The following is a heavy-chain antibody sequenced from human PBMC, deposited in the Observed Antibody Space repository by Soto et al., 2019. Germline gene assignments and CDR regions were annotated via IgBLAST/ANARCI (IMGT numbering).Heavy chain of an antibody. V-gene: IGHV1-69*13. CDR3: ARVVVIPPGAFDI. CDR2: IIPIFGTA. D-gene: IGHD3-22*01. J-gene: IGHJ3*02. CDR1: GGTFSSYA. Sequence: RASVKVSCKASGGTFSSYAISWVRQAPGQGLEWMGGIIPIFGTANYAQKFQGRVTITADESTSTAYMELSSLRSEDTAVYYCARVVVIPPGAFDIWGQGTMVTVSS.